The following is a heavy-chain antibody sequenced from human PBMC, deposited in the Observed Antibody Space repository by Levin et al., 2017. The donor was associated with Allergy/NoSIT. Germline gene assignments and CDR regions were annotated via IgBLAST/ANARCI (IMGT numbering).Heavy chain of an antibody. CDR2: IRGGGAYP. V-gene: IGHV3-23*01. CDR3: AKSALSLGNDAFDV. J-gene: IGHJ3*01. Sequence: GESLKISCAASGFTFSNYAMSWVRQTPGKGLEWVSSIRGGGAYPQYADSVRGRFTISRENSRNTLYLQMNSLRAEDTALYYCAKSALSLGNDAFDVWGQGTMVTVSS. D-gene: IGHD1-26*01. CDR1: GFTFSNYA.